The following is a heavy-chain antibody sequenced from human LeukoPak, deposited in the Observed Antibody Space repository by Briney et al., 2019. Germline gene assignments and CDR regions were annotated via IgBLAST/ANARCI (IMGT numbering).Heavy chain of an antibody. CDR3: ATSNCGGDCYSLDY. Sequence: ASVKVSCKASGYTFTSNYMYWVRQAPGQGLEWMGIINPSGGTTRYAQKFQGRVTMTRNTSISTAYMELSSLRSEDTAVYYCATSNCGGDCYSLDYWGQGTLVTVSS. CDR2: INPSGGTT. J-gene: IGHJ4*02. V-gene: IGHV1-46*01. D-gene: IGHD2-21*02. CDR1: GYTFTSNY.